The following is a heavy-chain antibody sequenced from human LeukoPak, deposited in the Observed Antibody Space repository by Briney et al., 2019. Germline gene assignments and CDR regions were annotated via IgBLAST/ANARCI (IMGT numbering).Heavy chain of an antibody. D-gene: IGHD5-24*01. J-gene: IGHJ4*02. CDR2: ISSSSSYI. V-gene: IGHV3-21*01. Sequence: GGSLRLSCAASGFTFSSYSMNWVRQAPGKELEWVSSISSSSSYIYYADSVKGRFTISRDNAKNSLYLQMNSLRAEDTAVYYCARGRRDGSTFDYWGQGTLVTVSS. CDR1: GFTFSSYS. CDR3: ARGRRDGSTFDY.